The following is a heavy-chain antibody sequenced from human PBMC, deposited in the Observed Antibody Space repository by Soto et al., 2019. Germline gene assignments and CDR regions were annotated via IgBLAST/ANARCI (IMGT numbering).Heavy chain of an antibody. Sequence: GGALRLSCAASGFSFTTYVMHWIRQAPGRGLVWVSRISHDATVTTYADSVKGRFTISRDNAENTLYLQMNDLRAEDTATYYCTRDVNWLFFDYWGQGSPVTVSS. D-gene: IGHD3-9*01. J-gene: IGHJ4*02. V-gene: IGHV3-74*01. CDR3: TRDVNWLFFDY. CDR1: GFSFTTYV. CDR2: ISHDATVT.